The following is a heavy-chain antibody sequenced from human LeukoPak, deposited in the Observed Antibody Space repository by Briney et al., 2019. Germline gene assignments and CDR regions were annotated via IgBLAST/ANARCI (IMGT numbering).Heavy chain of an antibody. CDR2: IKQDGSEK. Sequence: GGSLRLSCAASGFTFSSYWMSWVRQAPGKGLEWVANIKQDGSEKYYVDSVKGRFTISRGNAKNSLYLQMNSLRAEDTAVYYCARQDPIDYYYGMDVWGQGTTVTVSS. J-gene: IGHJ6*02. V-gene: IGHV3-7*01. CDR3: ARQDPIDYYYGMDV. CDR1: GFTFSSYW.